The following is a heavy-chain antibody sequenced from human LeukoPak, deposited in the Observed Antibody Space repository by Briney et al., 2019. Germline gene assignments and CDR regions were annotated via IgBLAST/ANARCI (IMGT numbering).Heavy chain of an antibody. V-gene: IGHV1-69*02. J-gene: IGHJ6*02. CDR3: AREPYDSSGYYSLYYYYGMDV. D-gene: IGHD3-22*01. CDR1: GGTFSNYT. Sequence: EASVKVSCKASGGTFSNYTISWVRQAPGQGLEWMGRIIPILGIANYAQKFQGRVTITADKSTSTAYMELSSLRSEDTAVYYCAREPYDSSGYYSLYYYYGMDVWGQGTTVTVSS. CDR2: IIPILGIA.